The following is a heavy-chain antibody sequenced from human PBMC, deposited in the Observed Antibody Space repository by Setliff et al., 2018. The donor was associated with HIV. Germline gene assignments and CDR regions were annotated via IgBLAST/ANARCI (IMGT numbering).Heavy chain of an antibody. CDR2: MSYSGST. CDR1: GGSISSYY. V-gene: IGHV4-39*01. J-gene: IGHJ1*01. D-gene: IGHD6-19*01. CDR3: VRHGGWYGGSEYFQH. Sequence: SETLSLTCTVSGGSISSYYWSWIRQPPGKGLEWIGSMSYSGSTYYNPSLKSRVTISVDTSKKQFSLKLSSVTAADTAAYYCVRHGGWYGGSEYFQHWGQGTLVTVSS.